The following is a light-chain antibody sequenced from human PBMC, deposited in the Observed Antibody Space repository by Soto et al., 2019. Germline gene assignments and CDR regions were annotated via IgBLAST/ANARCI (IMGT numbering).Light chain of an antibody. CDR1: QSISGW. V-gene: IGKV1-5*03. CDR2: KAS. J-gene: IGKJ2*01. CDR3: QQYNSYSYT. Sequence: DIQMTQSPSTLSATAGDRVTITCRASQSISGWLAWYQQKPGKAPKLLIYKASSLESGVPSRFSGSGSGTEFTLTISSLQPDDFATYYCQQYNSYSYTFXQGTKVDIK.